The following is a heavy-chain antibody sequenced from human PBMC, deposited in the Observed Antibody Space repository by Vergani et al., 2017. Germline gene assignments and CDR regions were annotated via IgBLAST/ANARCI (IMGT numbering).Heavy chain of an antibody. CDR1: GFTFSSYA. V-gene: IGHV3-23*01. D-gene: IGHD3-22*01. CDR2: ISGSGGST. J-gene: IGHJ5*02. CDR3: AKLVVVTGPYNWFDP. Sequence: EVQLLESGGGLVQPGGSLRLSCAASGFTFSSYAMSWVRPAPGKGVEWVSAISGSGGSTYYAEYVKGRYTISRDDSKNTLYLQMNSLRAEDTAVYYCAKLVVVTGPYNWFDPWGQGTLVTVSS.